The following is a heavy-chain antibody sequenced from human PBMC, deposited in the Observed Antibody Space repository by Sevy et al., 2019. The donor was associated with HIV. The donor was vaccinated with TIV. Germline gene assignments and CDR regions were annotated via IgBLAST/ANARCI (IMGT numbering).Heavy chain of an antibody. J-gene: IGHJ4*02. CDR2: IYAGGTA. D-gene: IGHD2-15*01. V-gene: IGHV3-53*01. CDR3: AGEYCSRGSCFFDY. CDR1: GFDIRSNY. Sequence: GGSLRLSCVVSGFDIRSNYMSWVRQAPGKGLEWVSHIYAGGTAYYADSVKGRFTFSRDDSKNTVSLQMRSLGVEDSAVYYCAGEYCSRGSCFFDYWGQGIQVTVSS.